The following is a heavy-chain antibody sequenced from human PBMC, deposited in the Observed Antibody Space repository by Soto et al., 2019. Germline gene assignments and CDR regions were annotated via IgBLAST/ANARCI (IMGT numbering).Heavy chain of an antibody. J-gene: IGHJ2*01. CDR1: GFAFGTYV. D-gene: IGHD3-16*01. Sequence: GGSLRLSCEASGFAFGTYVMHWVRQAPGKGLEWVALIWDDGTRKEYLESVRGRFTISRDNSKNTMYLQMNNLRAEDTALYYCVRDRDPMNREVIMTVGHLRLWGRGTLVTVSS. CDR3: VRDRDPMNREVIMTVGHLRL. V-gene: IGHV3-33*01. CDR2: IWDDGTRK.